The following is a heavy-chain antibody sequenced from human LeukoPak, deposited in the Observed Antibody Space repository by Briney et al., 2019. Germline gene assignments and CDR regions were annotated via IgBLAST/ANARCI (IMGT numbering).Heavy chain of an antibody. V-gene: IGHV3-11*06. CDR1: GFTFSDYY. Sequence: GGSLRLSCAASGFTFSDYYMSWIRQAPGKGLEWVSYISSSSSYTNYADSVKGRFTISRDNAKNSLYLQMNSLRAEDTAVYCCASGPYGSGSYYNGGLWYWGQGTLVTVSS. CDR2: ISSSSSYT. D-gene: IGHD3-10*01. J-gene: IGHJ4*02. CDR3: ASGPYGSGSYYNGGLWY.